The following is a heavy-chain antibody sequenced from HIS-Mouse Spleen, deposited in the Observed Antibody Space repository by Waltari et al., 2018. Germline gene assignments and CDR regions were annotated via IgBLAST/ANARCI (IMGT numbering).Heavy chain of an antibody. V-gene: IGHV4-39*07. Sequence: QLQLQESGPGLVKPSETLSLTCTVSCGSIRSRSYSWVRIRQPPGKGLEWIGSIYYSGSTYYNPSLKSRVTISVDTSKNQFSLKLSSVTAADTAVYYCAREIPYSSSWYDWYFDLWGRGTLVTVSS. CDR2: IYYSGST. D-gene: IGHD6-13*01. J-gene: IGHJ2*01. CDR3: AREIPYSSSWYDWYFDL. CDR1: CGSIRSRSYS.